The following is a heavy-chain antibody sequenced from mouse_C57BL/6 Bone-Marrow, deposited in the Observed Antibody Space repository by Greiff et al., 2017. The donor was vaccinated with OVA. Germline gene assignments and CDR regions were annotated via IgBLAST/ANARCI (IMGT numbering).Heavy chain of an antibody. J-gene: IGHJ1*03. CDR1: GYTFTSYW. Sequence: QVQLQQPGAELVKPGASVKLSCKASGYTFTSYWMHWVKQRPGQGLEWIGMIHPNSGSTNYNEKFKSKATLTVDKSSSTAYMQLSSLTSEDSAVYYCARLRNWETWYFDVWGTGTTVTVSS. D-gene: IGHD4-1*02. V-gene: IGHV1-64*01. CDR2: IHPNSGST. CDR3: ARLRNWETWYFDV.